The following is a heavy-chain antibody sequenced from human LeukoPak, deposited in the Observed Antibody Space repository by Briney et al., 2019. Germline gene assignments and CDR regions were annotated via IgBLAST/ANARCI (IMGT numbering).Heavy chain of an antibody. J-gene: IGHJ3*02. CDR3: ARDLLASRSAFDI. CDR1: GFTFTTYS. Sequence: GGSLGLSCAASGFTFTTYSMNWVRQAPGKGLEWVSYISTSSSTTYYADSVKGRFAISRDNAKNSLYLQMNSLRVEDTAVYYCARDLLASRSAFDIWGQGTMVTVSS. CDR2: ISTSSSTT. V-gene: IGHV3-48*01.